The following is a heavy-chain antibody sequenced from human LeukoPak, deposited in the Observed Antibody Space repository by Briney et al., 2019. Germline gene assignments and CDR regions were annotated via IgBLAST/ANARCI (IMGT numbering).Heavy chain of an antibody. J-gene: IGHJ3*02. CDR2: VDSDGSST. Sequence: GGSLRLSCAASGFTFSSYWMHWVRQAPGKGLVWVSRVDSDGSSTTYAGSVKGRFTISRDNAKSTLYLQMNSLRAEDTAVYYCARGITIFGVVNDAFDIWGQGTMVTVSS. V-gene: IGHV3-74*01. CDR3: ARGITIFGVVNDAFDI. CDR1: GFTFSSYW. D-gene: IGHD3-3*01.